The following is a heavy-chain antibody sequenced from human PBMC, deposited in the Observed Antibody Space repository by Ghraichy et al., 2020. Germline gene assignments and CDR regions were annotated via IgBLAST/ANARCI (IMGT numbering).Heavy chain of an antibody. V-gene: IGHV3-74*01. Sequence: GGSLRLSCAASGFTFSSYWMHWVRQAPGKGLVWVSRINSDGSSTSYADSVKGRFTISRDNAKNTLYLQMNSLRPEDTAVYYCARPSDFWSGYYHYWGQGTLVTVSS. CDR1: GFTFSSYW. CDR3: ARPSDFWSGYYHY. D-gene: IGHD3-3*01. J-gene: IGHJ4*02. CDR2: INSDGSST.